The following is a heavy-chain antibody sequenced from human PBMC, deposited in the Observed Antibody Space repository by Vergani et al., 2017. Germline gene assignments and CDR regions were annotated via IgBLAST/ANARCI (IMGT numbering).Heavy chain of an antibody. CDR1: GGPFTSYH. D-gene: IGHD4-11*01. CDR2: IDHTGRP. Sequence: QVQLQQWGGGLLKPSETLSLTCVVNGGPFTSYHWTWIRQSPGEGLEWVGDIDHTGRPDYNPSLKSRLTMSVDKSRNQFSLTLNSVTAPDTAIYFCARVNTETNGHLYYYYYMDVWGQGTAVTVS. J-gene: IGHJ6*03. CDR3: ARVNTETNGHLYYYYYMDV. V-gene: IGHV4-34*01.